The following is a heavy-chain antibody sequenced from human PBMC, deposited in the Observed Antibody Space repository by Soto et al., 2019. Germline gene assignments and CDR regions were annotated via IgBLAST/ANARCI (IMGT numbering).Heavy chain of an antibody. CDR2: ISGIGDIT. CDR3: FKPSGYGPWDSFAI. J-gene: IGHJ3*02. CDR1: GFTFSSCA. V-gene: IGHV3-23*01. D-gene: IGHD5-12*01. Sequence: PGGSLRLSCAASGFTFSSCAMSWGRQAPGKGLEWVSAISGIGDITYYRESVKGRFTISRDNSRNTLYLQMNSLRAEDTAVYYCFKPSGYGPWDSFAIWGHGTMVTVSS.